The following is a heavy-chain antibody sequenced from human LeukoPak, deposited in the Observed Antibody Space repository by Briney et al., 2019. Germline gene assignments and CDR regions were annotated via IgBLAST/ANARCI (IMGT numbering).Heavy chain of an antibody. J-gene: IGHJ6*03. CDR3: ARVGRLRNRGTSGYYYMDV. V-gene: IGHV1-2*02. D-gene: IGHD3-16*01. CDR2: INPNSGGT. CDR1: GYTFTGYY. Sequence: ASVKVSCKASGYTFTGYYMHWVRQAPGQGLEWMGWINPNSGGTNYAQKFQGRVTMTRDTSISTAYMELSRLRSDDTAVYYCARVGRLRNRGTSGYYYMDVWGKGTTVTVSS.